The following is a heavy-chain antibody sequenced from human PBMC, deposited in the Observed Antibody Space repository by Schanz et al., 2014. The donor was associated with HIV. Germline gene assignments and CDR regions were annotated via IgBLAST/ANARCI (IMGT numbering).Heavy chain of an antibody. V-gene: IGHV3-23*01. Sequence: EVQMLESGGGSVQPGGSLRLSCAASGFTFSNFAMSWVRQGPGKGLEWVSSISGSGVSTFYAGSVKGRFAISRDKSKNTLYLQMNSLRVEDTAVYYCAKMARSVAANTNFDYWGQGTLVTVSS. CDR2: ISGSGVST. D-gene: IGHD6-19*01. J-gene: IGHJ4*02. CDR3: AKMARSVAANTNFDY. CDR1: GFTFSNFA.